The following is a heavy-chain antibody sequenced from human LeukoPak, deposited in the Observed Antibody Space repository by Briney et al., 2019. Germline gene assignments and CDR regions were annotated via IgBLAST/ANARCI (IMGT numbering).Heavy chain of an antibody. Sequence: PGGSLRLSCAASRFTFSDYYMSWIRQAPGKGLEWVSYISSSGKTIYYADSVKGRFTISRDNAKNSLYLQMNSLRAEDTAVYYCAKPDYYYYMDVWGKGTTVTVSS. CDR2: ISSSGKTI. CDR1: RFTFSDYY. CDR3: AKPDYYYYMDV. J-gene: IGHJ6*03. D-gene: IGHD1-14*01. V-gene: IGHV3-11*01.